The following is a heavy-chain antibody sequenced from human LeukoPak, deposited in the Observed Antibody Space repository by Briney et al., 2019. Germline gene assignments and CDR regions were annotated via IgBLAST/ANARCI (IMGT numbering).Heavy chain of an antibody. D-gene: IGHD1-26*01. J-gene: IGHJ4*02. V-gene: IGHV3-21*01. Sequence: GGSLRLSCAASGFTFSSYSMNWVRQAPGKGLEWVSSISSSSSYIYYADSVKGRFTISRDNAKNSLYLQMNSLRAEDTAVYYCARLGFDLPTFDYWGQGTLVTVSS. CDR3: ARLGFDLPTFDY. CDR2: ISSSSSYI. CDR1: GFTFSSYS.